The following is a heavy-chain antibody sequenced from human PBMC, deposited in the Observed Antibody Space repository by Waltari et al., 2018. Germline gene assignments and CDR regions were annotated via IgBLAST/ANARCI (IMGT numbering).Heavy chain of an antibody. CDR2: VDTGECAA. CDR3: ATYDSTAADAFDI. Sequence: EVQLVQSGAEVKKPGATVKISCKVSGYTFTDYYMHWVQQAPGKGLEWMGLVDTGECAALHAEKVQGRVTITADTSKDTADRELSSLRSEDTAVYYCATYDSTAADAFDIWGQWTMVTVSS. V-gene: IGHV1-69-2*01. J-gene: IGHJ3*02. D-gene: IGHD3-3*01. CDR1: GYTFTDYY.